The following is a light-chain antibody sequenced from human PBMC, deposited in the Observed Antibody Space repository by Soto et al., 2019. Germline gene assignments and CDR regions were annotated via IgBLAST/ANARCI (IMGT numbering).Light chain of an antibody. Sequence: DIQMTPSPSSLSASVGDRVTITCRARQGISSYLNWYQQEPGKAPKLLIYAASSLQSGVPSRFSGSGSGTDFTLTISSLQPEDFATYYCQQSYSTPITFGQGTRLEIK. CDR1: QGISSY. V-gene: IGKV1-39*01. CDR3: QQSYSTPIT. CDR2: AAS. J-gene: IGKJ5*01.